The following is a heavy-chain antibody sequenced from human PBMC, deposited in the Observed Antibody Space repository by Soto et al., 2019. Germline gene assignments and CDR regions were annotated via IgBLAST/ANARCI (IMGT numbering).Heavy chain of an antibody. CDR2: IYYST. CDR1: GDSISSYY. V-gene: IGHV4-59*06. Sequence: SETLSLTCTVSGDSISSYYWSWIRQPPGKGLEWIGYIYYSTYYNPSLKSRVTISVDTSKNQFSLKLSSVTAADTAVYYCARDYRASYPAYYYYGMDVWGQGTTVTVSS. CDR3: ARDYRASYPAYYYYGMDV. J-gene: IGHJ6*02. D-gene: IGHD3-16*02.